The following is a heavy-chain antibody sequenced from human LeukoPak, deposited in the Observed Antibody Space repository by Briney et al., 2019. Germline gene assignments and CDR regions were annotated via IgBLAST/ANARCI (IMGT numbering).Heavy chain of an antibody. CDR3: ARYMVRGVIRWFDP. J-gene: IGHJ5*02. D-gene: IGHD3-10*01. V-gene: IGHV4-39*07. CDR1: GGSISSSSYY. CDR2: IYYSGST. Sequence: PSETLSLTCTVSGGSISSSSYYWGWIRQPPGKGLEWIGSIYYSGSTYYNPSLKSRVTISVDTSKNQFSLKLSSVTAADTAVYYCARYMVRGVIRWFDPWGQGTLVTVSS.